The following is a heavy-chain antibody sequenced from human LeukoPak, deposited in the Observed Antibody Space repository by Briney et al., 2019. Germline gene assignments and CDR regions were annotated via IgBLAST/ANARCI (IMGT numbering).Heavy chain of an antibody. J-gene: IGHJ3*02. Sequence: PGGSLRLSCAASGITFHNNGMSWVRQAPGKGLEWVSAISGSGGSTYYADSVKGRFTISRDNSKNTLYLQMNSLRAEDTAVYYCAKDFRILPDDAFDIWGQGTMVTVSS. V-gene: IGHV3-23*01. CDR2: ISGSGGST. D-gene: IGHD2/OR15-2a*01. CDR3: AKDFRILPDDAFDI. CDR1: GITFHNNG.